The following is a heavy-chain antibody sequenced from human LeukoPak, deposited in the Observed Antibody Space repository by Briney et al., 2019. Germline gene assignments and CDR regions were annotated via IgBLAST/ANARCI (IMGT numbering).Heavy chain of an antibody. D-gene: IGHD2-21*02. CDR1: GFTVSSNY. Sequence: GGSLRLSCAASGFTVSSNYMSWVRQAPGKGLEWVSVIYSGGSTYYADSVKGRFTISRDNSKNTLYLQMNSLRAEDTAVYYCARDEYCGGDCYSDWGQGTLVTVSS. CDR2: IYSGGST. CDR3: ARDEYCGGDCYSD. V-gene: IGHV3-53*01. J-gene: IGHJ4*02.